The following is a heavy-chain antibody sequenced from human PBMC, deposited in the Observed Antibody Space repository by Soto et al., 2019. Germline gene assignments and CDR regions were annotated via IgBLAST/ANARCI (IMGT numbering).Heavy chain of an antibody. CDR2: ISYSGST. CDR3: ARRRGYCSGGCCLSPRNAFDI. D-gene: IGHD2-15*01. J-gene: IGHJ3*02. V-gene: IGHV4-39*01. CDR1: NGSISSSSYY. Sequence: QLQLQESGPGLVKPSETLSLTCTVSNGSISSSSYYWGWVRQPPRKGLEWIGSISYSGSTYHNPSLKSRVTMSVDTSKNQFSLKLSSVTAADTAVYYCARRRGYCSGGCCLSPRNAFDIWGQGTMVIVSS.